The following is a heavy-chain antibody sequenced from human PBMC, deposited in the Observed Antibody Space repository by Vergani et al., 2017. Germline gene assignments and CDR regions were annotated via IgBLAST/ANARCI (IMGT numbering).Heavy chain of an antibody. CDR1: GGSFSDYY. D-gene: IGHD3-3*01. V-gene: IGHV4-34*01. CDR2: INHSGST. J-gene: IGHJ6*04. Sequence: QVQLQQWGAGLLKPSETLSLTCAVYGGSFSDYYWSWIRQPPGKGLEWIGEINHSGSTNNNPSLKSRVTTSLDTSTNQFSLKLSSVTAAATAVYYCARSFTIFGVALTVWGKGTTVTVSS. CDR3: ARSFTIFGVALTV.